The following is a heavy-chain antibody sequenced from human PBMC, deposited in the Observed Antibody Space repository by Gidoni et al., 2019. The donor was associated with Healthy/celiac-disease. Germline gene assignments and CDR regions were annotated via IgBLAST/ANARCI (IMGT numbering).Heavy chain of an antibody. Sequence: EVQLVQSGAEVKKPGESLKISCQGSGYSFTSYWIGWVRQMPGKGLEWMGIIYPGDSDTRYSPSFQGQVTISADKSISTAYLQWSSLKASDTAMYYCARLSGSYLTVHGMDVWGQGTTVTVSS. V-gene: IGHV5-51*03. J-gene: IGHJ6*02. CDR3: ARLSGSYLTVHGMDV. CDR2: IYPGDSDT. CDR1: GYSFTSYW. D-gene: IGHD1-26*01.